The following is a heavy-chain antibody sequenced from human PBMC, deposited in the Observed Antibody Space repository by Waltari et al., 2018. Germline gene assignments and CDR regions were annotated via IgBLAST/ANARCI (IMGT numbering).Heavy chain of an antibody. D-gene: IGHD1-26*01. CDR3: TRSRSSGEQIHFDY. CDR2: LFNGGAT. Sequence: QVQLQESGPGLVKPSETLALTCTVSGRPIERAYGTWVRQTPGKGVEWIGSLFNGGATNYGPSLMSRVSISPDMANRQFSRNLMSVTAADTAVYFCTRSRSSGEQIHFDYWGRGILVTVSS. J-gene: IGHJ4*02. CDR1: GRPIERAY. V-gene: IGHV4-59*01.